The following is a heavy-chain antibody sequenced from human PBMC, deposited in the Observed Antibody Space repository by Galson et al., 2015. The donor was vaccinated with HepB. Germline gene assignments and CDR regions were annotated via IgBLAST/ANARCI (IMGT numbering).Heavy chain of an antibody. CDR2: INGGGSST. V-gene: IGHV3-23*01. CDR3: AKDKGLVRGKPFDP. D-gene: IGHD3-10*01. J-gene: IGHJ5*02. Sequence: SLRLSCAASGFTFSSYGMNWVRQAPGKGLEWVSAINGGGSSTYYADSVKGRFTISRDNSRNTLYLQMNSLRVEDTAVYYCAKDKGLVRGKPFDPWGQGTLVTVSS. CDR1: GFTFSSYG.